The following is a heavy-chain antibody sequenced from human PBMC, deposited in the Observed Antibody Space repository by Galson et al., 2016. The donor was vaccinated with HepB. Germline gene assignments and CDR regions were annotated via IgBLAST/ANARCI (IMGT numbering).Heavy chain of an antibody. J-gene: IGHJ4*02. CDR1: XXXFTSYG. CDR2: ISAYNGNA. D-gene: IGHD1-26*01. V-gene: IGHV1-18*01. CDR3: ARDAVSGNSYFLDX. Sequence: KVSXKASXXXFTSYGXSWVRXAPGQGLEXXXWISAYNGNANYAQKLRGRVTMTTDTSTSTVYMELRSLRSDDTAVYYCARDAVSGNSYFLDXWXQGTLVT.